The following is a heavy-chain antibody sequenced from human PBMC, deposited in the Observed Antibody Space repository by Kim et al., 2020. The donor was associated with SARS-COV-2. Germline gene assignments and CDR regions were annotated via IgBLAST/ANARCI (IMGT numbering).Heavy chain of an antibody. Sequence: SETLSLTCTVSGGSISSSSYYWGWIRQPPGKGLEWIASNYYGRSTYYNPSLKSRVTVSVDTTKNQCSLKLSPVTAADTAVYYCRIVATTYPAFDYWGQGTLVTVSS. J-gene: IGHJ4*02. D-gene: IGHD5-12*01. CDR2: NYYGRST. V-gene: IGHV4-39*01. CDR1: GGSISSSSYY. CDR3: RIVATTYPAFDY.